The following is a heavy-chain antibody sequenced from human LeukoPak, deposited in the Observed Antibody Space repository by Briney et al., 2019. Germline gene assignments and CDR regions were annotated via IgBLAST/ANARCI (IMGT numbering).Heavy chain of an antibody. D-gene: IGHD6-19*01. Sequence: PSETLSLTCAVYGGSFSGYYWSWIRQPPGKGLEWIGEINHSGSTNYNPSPKSRVTISVDTSKNQFSLKLSSVTAADTAVYYCASLAVAGLSEGYWGQGTLVIVSS. V-gene: IGHV4-34*01. J-gene: IGHJ4*02. CDR3: ASLAVAGLSEGY. CDR2: INHSGST. CDR1: GGSFSGYY.